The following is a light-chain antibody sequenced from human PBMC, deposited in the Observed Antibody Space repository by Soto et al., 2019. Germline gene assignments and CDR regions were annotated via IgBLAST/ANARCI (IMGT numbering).Light chain of an antibody. CDR1: SSDVSGYNY. V-gene: IGLV2-14*01. CDR2: DVS. Sequence: QSALTQPASVSGSPGQSITIAYTGTSSDVSGYNYVSWYQQHPGKAPKLMIYDVSNRPSGVSNRFSGSKSGNTASLTISGLQAEDEADYYCSSYTSSSTPPYVFGTGTKVTVL. J-gene: IGLJ1*01. CDR3: SSYTSSSTPPYV.